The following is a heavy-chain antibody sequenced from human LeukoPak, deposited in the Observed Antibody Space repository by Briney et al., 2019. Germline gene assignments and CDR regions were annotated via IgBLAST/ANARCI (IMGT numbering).Heavy chain of an antibody. CDR2: IRYDGSNK. CDR1: GFTFSSYG. J-gene: IGHJ4*02. D-gene: IGHD3-22*01. Sequence: GGSLRLSCAASGFTFSSYGMHWVRQAPGKGLEWVAFIRYDGSNKYYADSVKGRFTISRDNSKNTLYLQMNSLRAEDTAVYYCAKDTYYYDSSGPEAWVNWGQGTLVTVSS. CDR3: AKDTYYYDSSGPEAWVN. V-gene: IGHV3-30*02.